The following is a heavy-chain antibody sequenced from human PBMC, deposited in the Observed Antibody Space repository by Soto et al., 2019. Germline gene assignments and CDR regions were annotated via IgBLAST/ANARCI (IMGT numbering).Heavy chain of an antibody. CDR2: ISGHGSAT. J-gene: IGHJ3*01. D-gene: IGHD2-15*01. CDR3: AKAPSTVVVVASAFDC. Sequence: EVQLLESGGGLVQPGESLRLSCAASGFTFSTSGMTWVRQAPGKGLEWVAGISGHGSATYYAYPEKGRFTISRDDSKNTMYLNMNCIRVEDTAVYYCAKAPSTVVVVASAFDCWGQGKMVNVSS. V-gene: IGHV3-23*01. CDR1: GFTFSTSG.